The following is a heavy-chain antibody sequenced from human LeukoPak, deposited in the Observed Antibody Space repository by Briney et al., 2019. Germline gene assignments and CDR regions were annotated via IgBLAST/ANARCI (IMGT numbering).Heavy chain of an antibody. Sequence: ASVKVSCKASGYTFTGYYMHWVRQATGQGLEWMGWMNPNSGNTGYAQKFQGRVTITRNTSISTAYMELSSLRSEDTAVYYCARGEQLGTFDYWGQGTLVTVSS. V-gene: IGHV1-8*03. CDR1: GYTFTGYY. D-gene: IGHD6-6*01. J-gene: IGHJ4*02. CDR3: ARGEQLGTFDY. CDR2: MNPNSGNT.